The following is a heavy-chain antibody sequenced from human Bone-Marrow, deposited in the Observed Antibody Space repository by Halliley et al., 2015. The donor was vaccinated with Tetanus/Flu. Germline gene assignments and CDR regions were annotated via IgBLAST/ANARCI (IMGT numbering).Heavy chain of an antibody. CDR2: IGSSGTVK. J-gene: IGHJ6*02. V-gene: IGHV3-48*03. D-gene: IGHD2-21*02. CDR3: ARDFRVVTADYGLDV. Sequence: SLRLSCSASGFTPRTHEMIWVRQAPGQGLEWVSYIGSSGTVKYYSDSVRGRFTVSRGNAKNSVYLQMNSLSVEDTAVYYCARDFRVVTADYGLDVWGQGTTVIVSS. CDR1: GFTPRTHE.